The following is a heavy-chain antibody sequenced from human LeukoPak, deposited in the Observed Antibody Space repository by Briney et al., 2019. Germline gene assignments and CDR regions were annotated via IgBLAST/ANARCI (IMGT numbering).Heavy chain of an antibody. D-gene: IGHD6-13*01. CDR2: IKQDGSEK. CDR3: ARSPIRFSSSWYDY. Sequence: GGSLRLSCAASGFTFSSYWMSWVRQAPGKGLEWVANIKQDGSEKYYVDSVKGRFTISRDNAKNSLYLQMNSLRAEDTAVYYCARSPIRFSSSWYDYWGQGTLVTVSS. J-gene: IGHJ4*02. CDR1: GFTFSSYW. V-gene: IGHV3-7*01.